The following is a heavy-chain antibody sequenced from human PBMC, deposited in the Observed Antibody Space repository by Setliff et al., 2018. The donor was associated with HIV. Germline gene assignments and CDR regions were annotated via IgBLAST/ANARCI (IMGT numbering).Heavy chain of an antibody. CDR3: ARHLTGRLFDS. V-gene: IGHV4-39*01. CDR2: IYYRGTT. J-gene: IGHJ5*01. CDR1: GDSIDSPSFY. Sequence: NPSETLSLTCTVSGDSIDSPSFYWGWIRQSPGKGLEWIASIYYRGTTCYNPSLKSRVTVSLDTSKNQFSLTLTSMTATDTAVYYCARHLTGRLFDSWGQGTLVTVSS.